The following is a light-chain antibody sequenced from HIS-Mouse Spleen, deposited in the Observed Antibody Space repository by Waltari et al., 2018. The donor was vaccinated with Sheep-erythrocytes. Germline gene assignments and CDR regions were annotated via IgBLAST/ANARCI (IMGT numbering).Light chain of an antibody. CDR2: AAS. Sequence: AIRMTQSPSSLSASTGDRVTITCRASQGISSYLAWYQQKPGKAPKLLIYAASTLQSGVPSRFSGSGSGTDFTLTISCLEPEDFAVYYCQQRSNWPVTFGGGTKVEIK. CDR3: QQRSNWPVT. J-gene: IGKJ4*01. CDR1: QGISSY. V-gene: IGKV1-8*01.